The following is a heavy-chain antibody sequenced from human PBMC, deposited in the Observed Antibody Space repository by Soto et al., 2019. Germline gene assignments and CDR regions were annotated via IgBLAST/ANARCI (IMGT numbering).Heavy chain of an antibody. V-gene: IGHV1-69*02. CDR1: GGTFSSYT. CDR3: ALLIVVVPAAMPFDY. CDR2: IIPILGIA. D-gene: IGHD2-2*01. Sequence: GASVKVSCKASGGTFSSYTISWVRQAPGQGLEWMGRIIPILGIANYAQKFQGRVTITADKSMSTAYMELSSLRSEDTAVYYCALLIVVVPAAMPFDYWGQGTLVTVSS. J-gene: IGHJ4*02.